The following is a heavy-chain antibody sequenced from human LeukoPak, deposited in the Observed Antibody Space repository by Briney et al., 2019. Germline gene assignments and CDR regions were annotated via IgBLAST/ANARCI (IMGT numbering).Heavy chain of an antibody. V-gene: IGHV3-15*01. J-gene: IGHJ6*03. CDR1: GLPFSDAW. CDR3: SWIRGALGYYYMDV. D-gene: IGHD3-10*01. CDR2: IKSKGSGGTA. Sequence: GGSLRLPCIVSGLPFSDAWVSWVRQAPGKGLEWVGRIKSKGSGGTADYGAPVKDRFAISRDDSENTVYLQMSSLKTEDTAVYYCSWIRGALGYYYMDVWGKGTPVTISS.